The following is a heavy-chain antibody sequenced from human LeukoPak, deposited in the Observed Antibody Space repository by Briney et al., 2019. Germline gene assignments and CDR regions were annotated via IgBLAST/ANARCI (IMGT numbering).Heavy chain of an antibody. J-gene: IGHJ4*02. CDR1: GFTFSGSA. V-gene: IGHV3-73*01. CDR3: TRLSPPDY. CDR2: IRSKANSYAT. Sequence: GGSLRLSCAASGFTFSGSAMHWVRQASGKGLEWVGRIRSKANSYATAYAASVKGRFTIFRDDSKNTAYLQMNSLKTEDTAVYYCTRLSPPDYWGQGTLVTVSS.